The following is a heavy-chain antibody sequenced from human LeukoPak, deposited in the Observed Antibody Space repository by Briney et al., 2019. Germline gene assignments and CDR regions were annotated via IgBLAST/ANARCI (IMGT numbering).Heavy chain of an antibody. D-gene: IGHD6-19*01. CDR3: ARGGSFSGGF. V-gene: IGHV3-7*01. J-gene: IGHJ4*02. CDR2: IKQDGSEK. CDR1: GFTFSSYG. Sequence: GGSLRLSCAASGFTFSSYGMSWVRQAPGKGPEWVATIKQDGSEKYYVDSVKGRFTISRDNARNSLYLQMNSLSDEDTAVYHCARGGSFSGGFWGQGTLVTVSS.